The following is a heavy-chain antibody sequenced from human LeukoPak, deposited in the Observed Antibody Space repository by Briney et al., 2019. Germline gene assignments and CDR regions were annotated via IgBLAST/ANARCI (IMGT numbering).Heavy chain of an antibody. D-gene: IGHD6-13*01. CDR1: GFTFSSYW. V-gene: IGHV3-7*01. J-gene: IGHJ4*03. CDR3: ARDALSSSIDY. CDR2: IKQDGSEK. Sequence: GGSLRLSCAASGFTFSSYWMSWVRQAPGKGLEWVADIKQDGSEKYYVDSVKGRFTISRDNAKNSLYLQMNSLRAEDTAVYYCARDALSSSIDYWGQGTTVTVSS.